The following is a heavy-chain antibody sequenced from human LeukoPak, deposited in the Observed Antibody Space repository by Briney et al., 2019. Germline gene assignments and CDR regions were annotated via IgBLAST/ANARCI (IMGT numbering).Heavy chain of an antibody. V-gene: IGHV3-30*18. CDR2: ISYDGSNK. CDR1: GFTFSSYG. D-gene: IGHD2-15*01. CDR3: AKVRFCSGATCYPDDY. J-gene: IGHJ4*02. Sequence: PGRSLRLSCAASGFTFSSYGMHWVRQAPGKWLEWVAVISYDGSNKYYADSVKGRFTISRDNSKNTLYLQMNSLRPEDTAVYYCAKVRFCSGATCYPDDYWGQGTLVTVSS.